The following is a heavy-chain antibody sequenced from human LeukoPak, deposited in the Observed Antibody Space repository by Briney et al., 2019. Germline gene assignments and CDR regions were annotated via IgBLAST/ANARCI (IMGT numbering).Heavy chain of an antibody. CDR3: ARVGYSGSYFPPSYFDY. V-gene: IGHV4-59*01. Sequence: PSETLSLTCTVSGGSISSYYWSWIRQPPGKGLEWIGYIYYSGSTNYNPSLKSRVTISVDTSKNQFSLKLSSVTAADTAVYYCARVGYSGSYFPPSYFDYWGQGTLVTVSS. D-gene: IGHD1-26*01. CDR2: IYYSGST. CDR1: GGSISSYY. J-gene: IGHJ4*02.